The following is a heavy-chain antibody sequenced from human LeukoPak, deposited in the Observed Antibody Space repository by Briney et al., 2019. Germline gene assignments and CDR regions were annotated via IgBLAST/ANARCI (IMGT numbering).Heavy chain of an antibody. CDR3: ARRIGRRSWFIRFQFDP. D-gene: IGHD6-13*01. CDR2: IYYSGST. V-gene: IGHV4-59*12. Sequence: SETLSLTCTVSGGSISSYYWSWIRQPPGKGLEWIGYIYYSGSTNYNPSLKSRVTISVDTSKNQFSLKLSSVTAADTAVYYCARRIGRRSWFIRFQFDPWGQGTLVTVSS. J-gene: IGHJ5*02. CDR1: GGSISSYY.